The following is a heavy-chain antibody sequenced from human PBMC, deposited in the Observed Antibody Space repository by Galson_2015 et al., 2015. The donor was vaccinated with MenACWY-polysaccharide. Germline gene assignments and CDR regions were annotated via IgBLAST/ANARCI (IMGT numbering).Heavy chain of an antibody. Sequence: SVKVSCKASGYTFTSYDISWVRQAPGQGLEWMGWMSPYNGNTDYAQKLQGRVTMTTDTSTSTAYMELRSLRSDDTAVYYCASTALWFGEFPYYYYGLDVWGQGTTVTVSS. D-gene: IGHD3-10*01. CDR2: MSPYNGNT. V-gene: IGHV1-18*01. CDR3: ASTALWFGEFPYYYYGLDV. CDR1: GYTFTSYD. J-gene: IGHJ6*02.